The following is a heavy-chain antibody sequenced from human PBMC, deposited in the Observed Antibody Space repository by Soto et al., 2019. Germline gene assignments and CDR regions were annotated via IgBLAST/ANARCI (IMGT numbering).Heavy chain of an antibody. Sequence: LALTCTVSGVSISNYYWTWIRQPPGKALEWIGYVYYSGITNYNPSLKSRLTMSVDTSKKQFYLTLRSVTAADTAVYFCVRDLTVGGFFDPWGQGTMVTVYS. CDR1: GVSISNYY. V-gene: IGHV4-59*01. CDR3: VRDLTVGGFFDP. D-gene: IGHD2-21*02. CDR2: VYYSGIT. J-gene: IGHJ5*02.